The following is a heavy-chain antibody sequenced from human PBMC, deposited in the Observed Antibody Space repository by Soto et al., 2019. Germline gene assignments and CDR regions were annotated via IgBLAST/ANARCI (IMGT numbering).Heavy chain of an antibody. J-gene: IGHJ4*02. Sequence: EVPLAESGGGLVKDGGSLRLSCAVSGITFSNAWMAWVRQAPGKGLEWVGRIQKKADGGATEYAASVKGRLSISRDDSKNTLYLQMDSLKTEDSAVYYCTIMGLGTFQYWGQGTLLTVSS. CDR1: GITFSNAW. CDR3: TIMGLGTFQY. V-gene: IGHV3-15*01. D-gene: IGHD1-26*01. CDR2: IQKKADGGAT.